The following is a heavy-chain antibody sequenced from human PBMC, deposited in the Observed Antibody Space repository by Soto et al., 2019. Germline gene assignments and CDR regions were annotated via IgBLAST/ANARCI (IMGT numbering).Heavy chain of an antibody. Sequence: ESLRLSCAASGFTVSDNYITWVRQAPGRGLEWVSLLYSGGRIYYADSVKGRFTISRDTSKKTLYLQMNSLRTEDTAVYYCARSDPGYAYGLNVWGQGTTVTVSS. V-gene: IGHV3-53*01. D-gene: IGHD5-18*01. CDR1: GFTVSDNY. CDR2: LYSGGRI. CDR3: ARSDPGYAYGLNV. J-gene: IGHJ6*02.